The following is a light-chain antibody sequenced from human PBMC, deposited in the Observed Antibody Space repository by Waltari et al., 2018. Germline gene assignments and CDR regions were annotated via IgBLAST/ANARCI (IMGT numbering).Light chain of an antibody. CDR3: KQYNNWPPGT. CDR2: RAS. V-gene: IGKV3-15*01. J-gene: IGKJ1*01. Sequence: MVLTQSPATLSLSPGARAPLSCRTSQTIGTSLAGYQQRPGQPPRLLIYRASTRATGIPDRFSGSGSESEFTLTISSLQSEDVALYYCKQYNNWPPGTFGQGTKVEI. CDR1: QTIGTS.